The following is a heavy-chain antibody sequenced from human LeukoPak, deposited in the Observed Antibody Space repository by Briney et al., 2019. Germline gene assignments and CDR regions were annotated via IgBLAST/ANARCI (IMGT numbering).Heavy chain of an antibody. Sequence: GGSLRLSCAASGFTFSSYGMSWVRQAPGKGLEWVSAISGSGGSTYYADSVKGRFTISRDNSKNTLYLQMNSLRAEDTAVYYCARDLLGDLDAFDIWGQGTMVTVSS. CDR3: ARDLLGDLDAFDI. CDR2: ISGSGGST. CDR1: GFTFSSYG. D-gene: IGHD2-21*01. J-gene: IGHJ3*02. V-gene: IGHV3-23*01.